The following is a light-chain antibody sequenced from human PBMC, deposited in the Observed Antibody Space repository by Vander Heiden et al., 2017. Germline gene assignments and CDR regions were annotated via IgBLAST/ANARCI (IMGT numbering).Light chain of an antibody. Sequence: DIVMTQPPDSLAVSLGERATINCKSSQSVLYSSNNKNYLAWYQQKPGQPPKLLIYWASTRESGVPDRFSGSGSGTDFTLTISSLQAEDVAVYYCQQYYSTPFTFGGGTKVEIK. CDR3: QQYYSTPFT. J-gene: IGKJ4*01. CDR2: WAS. CDR1: QSVLYSSNNKNY. V-gene: IGKV4-1*01.